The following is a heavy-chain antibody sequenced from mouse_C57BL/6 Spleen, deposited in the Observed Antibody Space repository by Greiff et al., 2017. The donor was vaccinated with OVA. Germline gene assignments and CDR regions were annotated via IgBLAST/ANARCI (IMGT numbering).Heavy chain of an antibody. Sequence: EVQLQQSGPELVKPGASVKISCKASGYTFTDYYMNWVKQSHGKSLEWIGDINPNNGGTSYNQKFKGKATLTVDKSSSTAYMELRSLTSEDSAVYYCASHVYYYGSSPFAYWGQGTLVTVSA. CDR1: GYTFTDYY. V-gene: IGHV1-26*01. CDR2: INPNNGGT. J-gene: IGHJ3*01. CDR3: ASHVYYYGSSPFAY. D-gene: IGHD1-1*01.